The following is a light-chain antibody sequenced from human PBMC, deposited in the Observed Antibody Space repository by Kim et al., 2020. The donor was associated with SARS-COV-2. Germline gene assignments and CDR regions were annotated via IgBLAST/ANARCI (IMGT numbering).Light chain of an antibody. CDR3: QQYSSSPAT. J-gene: IGKJ1*01. Sequence: SPGERATRSGRASTSVSSNYLAGYQQKPGQAPGLLIYGAASRATGIPDRFRGSGSGTDFTLTITRLEPEDFAVYYCQQYSSSPATFGQGTKVDIK. CDR2: GAA. CDR1: TSVSSNY. V-gene: IGKV3-20*01.